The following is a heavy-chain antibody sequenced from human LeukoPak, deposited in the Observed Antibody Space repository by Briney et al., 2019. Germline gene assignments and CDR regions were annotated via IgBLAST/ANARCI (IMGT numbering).Heavy chain of an antibody. CDR2: IYYSGTT. J-gene: IGHJ6*03. D-gene: IGHD6-6*01. Sequence: SETLSLTCTVSGGSINSYYWSWVRQPPGKGLECIGYIYYSGTTNYNPSLKSRVTISVDTSKNQFSLRLSSMTAADTAVYFCARASAVGYYQYMDVWGEGTTVTISS. V-gene: IGHV4-59*01. CDR1: GGSINSYY. CDR3: ARASAVGYYQYMDV.